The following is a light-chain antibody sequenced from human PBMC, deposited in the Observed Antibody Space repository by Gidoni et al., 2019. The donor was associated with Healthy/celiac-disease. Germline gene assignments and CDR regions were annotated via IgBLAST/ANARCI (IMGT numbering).Light chain of an antibody. CDR3: QQSYSTPKFT. CDR1: QSISSY. V-gene: IGKV1-39*01. J-gene: IGKJ3*01. CDR2: AAS. Sequence: DIQMTQSPSSLSASVGDRVTINCRASQSISSYLHWYQQKPGKAPKLLIYAASSLQSGGPSKCSGSRSCTDVTITISSLQHEDFATDYCQQSYSTPKFTFGPGTKVDIK.